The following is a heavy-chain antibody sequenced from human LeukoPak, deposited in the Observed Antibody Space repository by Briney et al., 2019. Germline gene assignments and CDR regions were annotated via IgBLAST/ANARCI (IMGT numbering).Heavy chain of an antibody. CDR3: ASGIAAAGIGLGY. CDR1: GFTFSSYW. D-gene: IGHD6-13*01. Sequence: PGGSLRLSCAASGFTFSSYWMHWVRQAPGKGLVWVSRINSDGSSTSYADSVKGRFTISRDNAKNTLYLQMNSLRAEDTAVYYCASGIAAAGIGLGYWGQGTLVTVSS. V-gene: IGHV3-74*01. J-gene: IGHJ4*02. CDR2: INSDGSST.